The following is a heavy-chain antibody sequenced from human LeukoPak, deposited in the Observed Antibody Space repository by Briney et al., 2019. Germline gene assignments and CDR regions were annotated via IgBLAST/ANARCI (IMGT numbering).Heavy chain of an antibody. CDR3: ATSRPGALYDSRPHYFDY. D-gene: IGHD3-22*01. J-gene: IGHJ4*02. Sequence: GGSLRLSCAASGFSFSNYPMHWVRQAPGKGLEWVAIISYDGNHKYYADSVKGRFTVSRENSRNMLYLEVNSLRGEDTAVYYCATSRPGALYDSRPHYFDYWGQGTLVTVSS. CDR1: GFSFSNYP. CDR2: ISYDGNHK. V-gene: IGHV3-30*04.